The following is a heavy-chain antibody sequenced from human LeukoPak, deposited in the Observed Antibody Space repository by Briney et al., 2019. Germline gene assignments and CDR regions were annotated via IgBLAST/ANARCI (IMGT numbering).Heavy chain of an antibody. D-gene: IGHD4-17*01. CDR2: ISGSGGST. CDR3: AKGFQTYGELSFDG. V-gene: IGHV3-23*01. J-gene: IGHJ4*02. Sequence: AGPLRLSCAASGFTFSSYAMSWVRQAPGKGIEWVSAISGSGGSTYYADSVKGRFTISRDNSKNTLYLQMNSLRADDTAVYYCAKGFQTYGELSFDGWGQGTLVAVSS. CDR1: GFTFSSYA.